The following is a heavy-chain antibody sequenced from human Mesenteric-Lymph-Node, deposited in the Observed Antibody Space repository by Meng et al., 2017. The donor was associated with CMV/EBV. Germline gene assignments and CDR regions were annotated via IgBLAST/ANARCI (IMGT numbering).Heavy chain of an antibody. CDR3: ARSPMVRGEDSYYYYGMDV. CDR2: INHSGST. Sequence: SETLSLTCAVYGGSFSGYYWSWIRQPPGKGLEWIGEINHSGSTNYNPSLKSRVTISVDTSKNQFSLKLSSVTAADTAVYYCARSPMVRGEDSYYYYGMDVWGQGTTVTVSS. D-gene: IGHD3-10*01. J-gene: IGHJ6*02. CDR1: GGSFSGYY. V-gene: IGHV4-34*01.